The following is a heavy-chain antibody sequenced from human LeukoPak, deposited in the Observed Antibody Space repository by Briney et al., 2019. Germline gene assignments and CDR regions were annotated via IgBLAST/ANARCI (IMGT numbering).Heavy chain of an antibody. CDR3: ARQTGSGLFILP. D-gene: IGHD3-10*01. V-gene: IGHV4-34*01. Sequence: SETLSLTCAVYGGSFSDYYWGWIRQPPGKGLEWIGSIYYSGNTYYNASLKSRVSISVDTSKNQFSLRLTSVTAADTAVYYCARQTGSGLFILPGGQGKLVTVSS. CDR1: GGSFSDYY. CDR2: IYYSGNT. J-gene: IGHJ4*02.